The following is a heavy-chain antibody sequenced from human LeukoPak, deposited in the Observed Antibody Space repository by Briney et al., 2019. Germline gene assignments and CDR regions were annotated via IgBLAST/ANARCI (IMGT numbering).Heavy chain of an antibody. CDR1: GFTFSSYA. CDR2: ISGSGGST. V-gene: IGHV3-23*01. J-gene: IGHJ4*02. Sequence: GGSLRLSCAASGFTFSSYAMSWVRQAPGKGLEWVSAISGSGGSTYYADSVKGRFTISRDNSKNTLYLQMNGLRAEDTAVYYCAKAREPKLRYFDWLCDYWGQGTLVTVSS. CDR3: AKAREPKLRYFDWLCDY. D-gene: IGHD3-9*01.